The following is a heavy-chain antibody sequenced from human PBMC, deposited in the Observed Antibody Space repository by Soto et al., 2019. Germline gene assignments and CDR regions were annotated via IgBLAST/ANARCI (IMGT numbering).Heavy chain of an antibody. CDR1: GASISSFY. J-gene: IGHJ6*02. V-gene: IGHV4-59*01. D-gene: IGHD3-10*01. CDR2: IFYTGNT. CDR3: ARAAYGSGSYYAPHYYYAMDV. Sequence: QVQLQESGPGLVKPSETLALTCTVSGASISSFYWSWIRQLPGKGLEWLGYIFYTGNTNYNPSLKSRVTMSVDTSKNQVSLKLSAVTAADTAVYFCARAAYGSGSYYAPHYYYAMDVWGQGTTVTVSS.